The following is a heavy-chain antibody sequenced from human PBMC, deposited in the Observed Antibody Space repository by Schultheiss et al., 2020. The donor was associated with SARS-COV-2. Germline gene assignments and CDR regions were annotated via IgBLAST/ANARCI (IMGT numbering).Heavy chain of an antibody. CDR2: IYSGGRT. J-gene: IGHJ5*02. CDR3: ARGEGWFDP. CDR1: GFTFSSYS. Sequence: GGSLRLSCAASGFTFSSYSMNWVRQAPGKGLEWVSVIYSGGRTYYADSVKGRFTISRDNSKNTLYLQMNSLRAEDTAVYYCARGEGWFDPWGQGTLVTVSS. V-gene: IGHV3-66*01.